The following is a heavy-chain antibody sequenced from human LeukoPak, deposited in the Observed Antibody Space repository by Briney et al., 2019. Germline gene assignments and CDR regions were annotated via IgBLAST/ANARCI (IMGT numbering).Heavy chain of an antibody. J-gene: IGHJ4*02. Sequence: SETLSLTCAVYGGSFSGYYWSWIRQPPGKGLEWIGEINHSGSTNYNPSLKSRVTISVDTSKNQFSLKLSSVTAADTAVYYCAYTYYDFWSGFYTDGYWGQGTLVTVSS. CDR1: GGSFSGYY. CDR3: AYTYYDFWSGFYTDGY. D-gene: IGHD3-3*01. CDR2: INHSGST. V-gene: IGHV4-34*01.